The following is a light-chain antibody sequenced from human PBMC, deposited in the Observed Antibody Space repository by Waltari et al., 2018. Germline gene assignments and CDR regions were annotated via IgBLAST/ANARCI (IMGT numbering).Light chain of an antibody. V-gene: IGKV3-20*01. CDR2: GAS. Sequence: SCRASQSIGRALIWYQQKPGQALRLLIYGASTRATGIPDRFSGSGFGTDFSLTISRLEPEDFAVYYCQRNDRLPVTFGQGTKVEIK. CDR1: QSIGRA. CDR3: QRNDRLPVT. J-gene: IGKJ1*01.